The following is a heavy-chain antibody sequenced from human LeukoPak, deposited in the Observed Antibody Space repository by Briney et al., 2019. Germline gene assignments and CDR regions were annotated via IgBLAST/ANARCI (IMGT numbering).Heavy chain of an antibody. J-gene: IGHJ4*02. CDR2: INWNGGNT. CDR1: GFTFGDYG. Sequence: GGSLRLSCAASGFTFGDYGMSWVRQAPGKGLEWVSSINWNGGNTAYADSVKGRFTISRDTAKDSLYLQVNSLRAEDTALYYCARDRGWLQYIDYWGQGTLVTVSS. D-gene: IGHD5-24*01. CDR3: ARDRGWLQYIDY. V-gene: IGHV3-20*04.